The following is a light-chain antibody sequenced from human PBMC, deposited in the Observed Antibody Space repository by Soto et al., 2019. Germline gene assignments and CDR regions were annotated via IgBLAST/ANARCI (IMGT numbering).Light chain of an antibody. J-gene: IGKJ1*01. V-gene: IGKV1-5*03. CDR2: KAS. CDR3: QQYDM. CDR1: RSDSTW. Sequence: IQITDSPSTVSAYVGDRVTITCRASRSDSTWLAWYQQIPGGAPKLLIYKASILESGVPSRFSGSGSGTEFTLTITSLQPEDFATYYCQQYDMFGPGTKVDIK.